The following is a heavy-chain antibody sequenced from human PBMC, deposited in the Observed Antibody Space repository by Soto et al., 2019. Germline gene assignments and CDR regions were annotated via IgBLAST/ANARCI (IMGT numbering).Heavy chain of an antibody. CDR3: ARQGYYYGSGSYYSYYYYMDV. Sequence: GESLKISCKGSGYSFTSYWIGWVRQMPGKGLEWMGIIYPGDSDTRYSPSFQGQVTISADKSISTAYLQWSSLKASDTAMYYCARQGYYYGSGSYYSYYYYMDVWGKGTTVTVSS. D-gene: IGHD3-10*01. CDR1: GYSFTSYW. CDR2: IYPGDSDT. V-gene: IGHV5-51*01. J-gene: IGHJ6*03.